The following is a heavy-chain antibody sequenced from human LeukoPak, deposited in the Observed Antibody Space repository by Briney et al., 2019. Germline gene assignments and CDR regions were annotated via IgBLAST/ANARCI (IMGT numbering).Heavy chain of an antibody. CDR1: GFTFGSYW. Sequence: GGSLRLSCAASGFTFGSYWMTRVRQAPGKGLEWVANIRQDGSEKYYVGSVKGRFTISRDNAKSSLFLEMNSLRPEDTAVYYCARDRLVVAAAAAYFFDYWGQGTLVTVSS. CDR3: ARDRLVVAAAAAYFFDY. J-gene: IGHJ4*02. CDR2: IRQDGSEK. D-gene: IGHD2-15*01. V-gene: IGHV3-7*01.